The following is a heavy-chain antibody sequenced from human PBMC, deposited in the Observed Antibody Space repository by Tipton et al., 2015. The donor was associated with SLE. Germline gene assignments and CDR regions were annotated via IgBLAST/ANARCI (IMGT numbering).Heavy chain of an antibody. Sequence: SLRLSCAASGFTFDDYAMHWVRQTPGKGLEWVSGISWNTGRIGYADSVKGRFTISRDNAKNSLYLQLNNLRAEDTAMYYCAKDTIYDTSGGYFDSWGQGTLVTVSS. V-gene: IGHV3-9*01. D-gene: IGHD3-22*01. CDR2: ISWNTGRI. CDR1: GFTFDDYA. J-gene: IGHJ4*02. CDR3: AKDTIYDTSGGYFDS.